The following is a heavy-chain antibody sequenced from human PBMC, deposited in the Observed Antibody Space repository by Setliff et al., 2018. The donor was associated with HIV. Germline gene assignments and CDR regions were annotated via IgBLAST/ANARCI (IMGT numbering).Heavy chain of an antibody. V-gene: IGHV3-49*04. CDR1: GFTFGDYA. D-gene: IGHD3-3*01. J-gene: IGHJ6*02. CDR2: IRSKAYGGTT. CDR3: TRGGGYYNFWSGYSPVYYYGMDV. Sequence: PGGSLRLSCTASGFTFGDYAMSWVRQAPGKGLEWVGFIRSKAYGGTTEYAASVKGRFTISRDDSKSIAYLQMNSLKTEDTAVYYCTRGGGYYNFWSGYSPVYYYGMDVWGQGTTVTVS.